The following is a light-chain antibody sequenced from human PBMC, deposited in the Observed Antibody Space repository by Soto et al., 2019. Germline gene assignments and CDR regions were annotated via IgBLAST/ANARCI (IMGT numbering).Light chain of an antibody. J-gene: IGLJ2*01. Sequence: QPVLTQPPSASGTPGQRVTISCSGSSSNIGSNYVYWYQQLPGTAPKLLIYRNNQRPSRVPDRFSGPKSGTSASLASSGLRSEDEADYYCSAWDDSLSGVVFGRGTKLTVL. V-gene: IGLV1-47*01. CDR1: SSNIGSNY. CDR3: SAWDDSLSGVV. CDR2: RNN.